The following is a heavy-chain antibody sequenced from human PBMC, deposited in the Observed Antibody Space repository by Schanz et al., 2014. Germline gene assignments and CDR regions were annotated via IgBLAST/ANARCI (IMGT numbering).Heavy chain of an antibody. V-gene: IGHV3-11*06. CDR3: ARKMKLGVYGGKGHDSLEI. Sequence: QVHLLESGGGLVEPGGSLRLSCAASGFSFSDYYMSWIRQAPGKGLEWISFINTGSNYINYADSVKGRFTISRDNAKNTLYLQMNTLRDEDTAVYYCARKMKLGVYGGKGHDSLEIWGQGTMVTVSS. CDR2: INTGSNYI. J-gene: IGHJ3*02. CDR1: GFSFSDYY. D-gene: IGHD4-17*01.